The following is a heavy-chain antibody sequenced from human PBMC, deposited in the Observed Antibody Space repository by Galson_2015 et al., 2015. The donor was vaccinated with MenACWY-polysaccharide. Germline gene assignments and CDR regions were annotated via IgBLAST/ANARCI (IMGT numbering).Heavy chain of an antibody. CDR2: IGGSGDGR. CDR3: ATGDYISQGGRSY. Sequence: SLRLSCAVSNITLRRYAMSWVRQPPGKGLEWVSTIGGSGDGRYYADSVKGRFTVSRDNVKNSVYLQMNSLRDEDTALYYCATGDYISQGGRSYWGQGTLVTVSS. CDR1: NITLRRYA. D-gene: IGHD4-11*01. V-gene: IGHV3-23*01. J-gene: IGHJ4*02.